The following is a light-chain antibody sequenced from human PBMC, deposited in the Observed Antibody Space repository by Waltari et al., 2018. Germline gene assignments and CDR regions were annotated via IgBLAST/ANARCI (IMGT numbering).Light chain of an antibody. CDR1: QTVGSSS. V-gene: IGKV3-20*01. CDR2: RAS. Sequence: ELVLMQSTGTASLPPGERVTLSCRAIQTVGSSSLAWYQQKPGQAPRLVIYRASRRATGIPDRFSGSGSGTDFSLTISRLEPEYFAVYYCQQHGTLPATFGQGTKVEIK. CDR3: QQHGTLPAT. J-gene: IGKJ1*01.